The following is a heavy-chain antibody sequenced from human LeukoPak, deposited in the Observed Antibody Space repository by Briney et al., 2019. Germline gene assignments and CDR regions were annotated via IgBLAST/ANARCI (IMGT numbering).Heavy chain of an antibody. CDR1: GLTFSNYW. Sequence: GGSLRLSCVASGLTFSNYWMSWVRQAPGKGLEWVANIKQDGSEKYYVDSVKGRFTISRDNAKKSLYLQMNSLRAEDTAVYYCAKDVEKYSGSYLGVFDIWGQETMVTVSS. V-gene: IGHV3-7*03. CDR2: IKQDGSEK. J-gene: IGHJ3*02. CDR3: AKDVEKYSGSYLGVFDI. D-gene: IGHD1-26*01.